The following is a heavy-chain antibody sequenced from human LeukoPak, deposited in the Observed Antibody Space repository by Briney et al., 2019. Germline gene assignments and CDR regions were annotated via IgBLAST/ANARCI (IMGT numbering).Heavy chain of an antibody. CDR2: ISNSGST. J-gene: IGHJ4*02. V-gene: IGHV4-31*03. Sequence: SETLSLTCTVSGGSINSGGYYWSWIRQHPGKGLEWIGYISNSGSTYYHPSLRSRLAISVDTSKNQFSLELSSVTAADTAVYYCASIVVVTAIPSRWGQGTLVTVSS. CDR3: ASIVVVTAIPSR. D-gene: IGHD2-21*02. CDR1: GGSINSGGYY.